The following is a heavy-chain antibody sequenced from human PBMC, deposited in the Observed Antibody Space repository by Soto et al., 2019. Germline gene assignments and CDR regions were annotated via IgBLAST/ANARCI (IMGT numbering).Heavy chain of an antibody. D-gene: IGHD2-2*01. Sequence: PSETLSLTCTVSGGSISSHDWSWIRQHPGKGPEWIGYIYYSGNTKYNPPLKSRVSLSVDMSKNQFSLKLYSVTAAGTAMYYCARDYLAYQMLSSFDPWGQGTLVTVSS. CDR3: ARDYLAYQMLSSFDP. CDR1: GGSISSHD. J-gene: IGHJ5*02. V-gene: IGHV4-59*11. CDR2: IYYSGNT.